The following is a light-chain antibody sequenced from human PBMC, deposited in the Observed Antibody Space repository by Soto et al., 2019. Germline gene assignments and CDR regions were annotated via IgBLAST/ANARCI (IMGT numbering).Light chain of an antibody. CDR1: QSVSSY. V-gene: IGKV3-11*01. CDR3: QQRSNWRIT. Sequence: EIVLTQYTATLHLSQGQRATLSCRASQSVSSYLAWYQQKPGQAPRLLIYDASNRATGIPARFSGSGSGTDFTLTISSLEPEDFAVYYCQQRSNWRITFGQGTRLEI. J-gene: IGKJ5*01. CDR2: DAS.